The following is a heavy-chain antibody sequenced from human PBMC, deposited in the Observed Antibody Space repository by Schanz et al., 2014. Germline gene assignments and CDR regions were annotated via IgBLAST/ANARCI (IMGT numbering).Heavy chain of an antibody. J-gene: IGHJ4*02. Sequence: EVQLVESGGGLVQPGGSLRLSCAASGLTFSNYAMHWVRQAPGKGLEWVSLIYSGGDTNYAGSVKGRFTISRDGSKNTLYLQMNSLRAEDTAVYYCARKTDSSGTGDYWGQGTLVTVSS. V-gene: IGHV3-66*01. CDR1: GLTFSNYA. D-gene: IGHD6-19*01. CDR2: IYSGGDT. CDR3: ARKTDSSGTGDY.